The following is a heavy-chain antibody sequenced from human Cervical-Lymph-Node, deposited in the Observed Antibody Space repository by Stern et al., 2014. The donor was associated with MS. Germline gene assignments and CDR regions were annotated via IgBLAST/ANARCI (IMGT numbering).Heavy chain of an antibody. D-gene: IGHD3-22*01. CDR2: IYYSGST. J-gene: IGHJ4*02. CDR1: GGSISSSGYY. CDR3: ARIFGYDIGGSPGYYFDY. Sequence: QLQLQESGPGLVKPSQTLSLTCTVSGGSISSSGYYWSWIRQLPGKGLEWIGYIYYSGSTYYNPSLKSLVTISVDTSENQLSLKLSSVTAADTAVYYCARIFGYDIGGSPGYYFDYWGQGTLVTVSS. V-gene: IGHV4-31*01.